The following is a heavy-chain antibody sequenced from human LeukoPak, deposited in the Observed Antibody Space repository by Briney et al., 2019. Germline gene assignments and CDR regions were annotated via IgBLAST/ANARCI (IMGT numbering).Heavy chain of an antibody. CDR3: ARGGSYSSLDY. CDR1: GFTFSSYA. D-gene: IGHD1-26*01. J-gene: IGHJ4*02. V-gene: IGHV3-23*01. Sequence: GGSLRLSCAASGFTFSSYAMSWVRQAPGKGLEWVSAISGSGGSTYYAASVKGRFTISRDNSKNTLYLQMNSLRAEDTAVYYCARGGSYSSLDYWGQGTLVTVSS. CDR2: ISGSGGST.